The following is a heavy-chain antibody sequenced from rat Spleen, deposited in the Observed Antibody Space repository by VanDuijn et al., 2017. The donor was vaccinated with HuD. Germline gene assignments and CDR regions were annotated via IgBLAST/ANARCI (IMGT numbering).Heavy chain of an antibody. J-gene: IGHJ3*01. CDR1: GFTFNNYW. V-gene: IGHV5-31*01. CDR2: TSYDGSTT. CDR3: TRGVYYGYNAFVY. D-gene: IGHD1-9*01. Sequence: EVQLMESGGGLVQPGRSLKLSCVASGFTFNNYWMTWIRQAPKKGLEWVATTSYDGSTTNYRGSVKGRFTISRDNAKSTLYLQMNGLRAEDTATYYCTRGVYYGYNAFVYWGQGTLVTVSS.